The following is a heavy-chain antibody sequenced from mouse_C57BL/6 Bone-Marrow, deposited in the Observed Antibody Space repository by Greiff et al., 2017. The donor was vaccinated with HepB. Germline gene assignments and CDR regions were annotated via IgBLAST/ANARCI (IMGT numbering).Heavy chain of an antibody. J-gene: IGHJ2*01. Sequence: VQLQQPGAELVKPGASVKLSCKASGYTFTSYWMHWVKQRPGQGLEWIGMIYPNSGSTNYNEKFKSKATLTVDKSSSTAYMQLSSLTSEDSAVYYCTRRGIYDYALYYWGQGTALTVSA. D-gene: IGHD2-4*01. CDR2: IYPNSGST. CDR1: GYTFTSYW. CDR3: TRRGIYDYALYY. V-gene: IGHV1-64*01.